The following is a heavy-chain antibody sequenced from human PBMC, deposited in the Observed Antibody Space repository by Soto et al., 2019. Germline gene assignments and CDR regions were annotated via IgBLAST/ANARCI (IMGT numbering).Heavy chain of an antibody. Sequence: GGSLRLSCAASGFTFSSYGMHWVRQAPGKGLEWVAVISYDGSNKYYADSVKGRFTISRDNSKNTLYLQMNRLRAEDTAVHYCAKDGGLTTQFDYWGQGTLVTVSS. V-gene: IGHV3-30*18. D-gene: IGHD4-17*01. J-gene: IGHJ4*02. CDR1: GFTFSSYG. CDR2: ISYDGSNK. CDR3: AKDGGLTTQFDY.